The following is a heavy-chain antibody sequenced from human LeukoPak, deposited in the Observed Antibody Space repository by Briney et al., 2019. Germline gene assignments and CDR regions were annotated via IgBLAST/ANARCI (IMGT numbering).Heavy chain of an antibody. CDR2: ISYDGSNK. Sequence: GGSLRLSCAASGFTFSSYGMHWVRQAPGKELEWVAVISYDGSNKYYADSVKGRFTISRDNSKNTLYLQMNSLRAEDTAVYYCAKGGSYGKDAFDIWGQGTMVTVSS. V-gene: IGHV3-30*18. CDR3: AKGGSYGKDAFDI. J-gene: IGHJ3*02. D-gene: IGHD1-26*01. CDR1: GFTFSSYG.